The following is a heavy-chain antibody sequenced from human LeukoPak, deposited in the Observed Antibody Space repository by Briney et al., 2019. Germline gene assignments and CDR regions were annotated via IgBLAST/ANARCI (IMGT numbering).Heavy chain of an antibody. Sequence: ASVKVSCKASGYTFTGYYMHWVRQAPGQGLEWMGWINPNSGGTNYAQKFQGRVTMTRDTSISTAYMELSRLRSDDTAVYYCVRDVGSGYCSSTSCPFGYWGQGTLVTVSS. CDR3: VRDVGSGYCSSTSCPFGY. CDR2: INPNSGGT. V-gene: IGHV1-2*02. J-gene: IGHJ4*02. CDR1: GYTFTGYY. D-gene: IGHD2-2*01.